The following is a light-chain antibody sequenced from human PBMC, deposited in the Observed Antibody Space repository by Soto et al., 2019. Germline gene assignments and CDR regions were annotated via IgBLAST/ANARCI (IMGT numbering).Light chain of an antibody. Sequence: QSALTQPASVSGSPGQSITISCTGSSSDVGGSNYVSWYQQHPGKAPKLMIYEVSNRPSGISNRFSGSKPGNTASLTLSVHQAEDEADYYCSSYTSSSTLVFGGGTKVTVL. J-gene: IGLJ2*01. CDR1: SSDVGGSNY. CDR3: SSYTSSSTLV. CDR2: EVS. V-gene: IGLV2-14*01.